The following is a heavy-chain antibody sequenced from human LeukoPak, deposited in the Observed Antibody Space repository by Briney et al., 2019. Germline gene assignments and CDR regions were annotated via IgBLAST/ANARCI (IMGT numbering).Heavy chain of an antibody. Sequence: ASVKVSCKASGYTFTTYDITWVRQAPGQGLEWLGWMSPSSGNSGYAQRFQDRVTVTRDITDSTAYMELRSLRSNDTAVYFCTRGYYHYGLDVWGQGTTVTVSS. J-gene: IGHJ6*02. V-gene: IGHV1-8*02. CDR3: TRGYYHYGLDV. CDR2: MSPSSGNS. CDR1: GYTFTTYD.